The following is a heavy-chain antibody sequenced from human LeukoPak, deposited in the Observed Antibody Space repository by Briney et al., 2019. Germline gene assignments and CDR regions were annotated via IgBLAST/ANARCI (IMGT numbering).Heavy chain of an antibody. Sequence: GASVKVSCKASGGTFSSYAISWVRQAPGQGLEWMGWISAYNGNTNYAQKLQGRVTMTTDTSTSTAYMELRSLRSDDTAVYYCARELTCSGGSCYSRYDYYYYGMDVWGQGTTVTVSS. J-gene: IGHJ6*02. CDR3: ARELTCSGGSCYSRYDYYYYGMDV. CDR2: ISAYNGNT. CDR1: GGTFSSYA. V-gene: IGHV1-18*01. D-gene: IGHD2-15*01.